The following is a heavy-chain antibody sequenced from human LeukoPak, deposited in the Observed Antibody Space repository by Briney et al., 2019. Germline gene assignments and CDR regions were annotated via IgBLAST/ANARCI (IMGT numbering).Heavy chain of an antibody. Sequence: PSETLSLTCTVSGGSISSHYWSWIRQPPGKGLEWIGYIYYSGSTNYNPSLTSRVTISVDTSKNQFSLKLSSVTAADTAVYYCARGRRYSSGWPHFDYWGRGTLVTVSS. CDR3: ARGRRYSSGWPHFDY. CDR1: GGSISSHY. D-gene: IGHD6-19*01. V-gene: IGHV4-59*11. J-gene: IGHJ4*02. CDR2: IYYSGST.